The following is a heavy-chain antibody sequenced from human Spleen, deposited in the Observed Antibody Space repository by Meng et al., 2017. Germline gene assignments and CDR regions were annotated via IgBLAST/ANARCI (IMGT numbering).Heavy chain of an antibody. CDR3: ASPDEYRSDWYGLY. CDR2: IYPGDSDT. Sequence: GGSLRLSCKGSGYSFPSYWIGWVRQMPGKGLEWMGIIYPGDSDTRYSPSFQGQVTISADKSISTAYLQWSSLKASDTAMYYCASPDEYRSDWYGLYWGQGTLVTVSS. V-gene: IGHV5-51*01. J-gene: IGHJ4*02. CDR1: GYSFPSYW. D-gene: IGHD6-19*01.